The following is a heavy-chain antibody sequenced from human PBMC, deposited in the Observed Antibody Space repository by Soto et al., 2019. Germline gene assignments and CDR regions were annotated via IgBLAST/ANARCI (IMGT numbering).Heavy chain of an antibody. D-gene: IGHD5-12*01. J-gene: IGHJ6*02. V-gene: IGHV1-69*01. CDR2: IIPIFGTA. Sequence: QVPLVQSGAEVKKPGSSVKVSCKASGGTFSSYAISWVRQAPGQGLEWMGGIIPIFGTANYAQKFQGRVTITADESTSTAYMELSSLRSEDTAVYYCAREGGYSGYDYGYYGMDVWGQGTTVTVSS. CDR1: GGTFSSYA. CDR3: AREGGYSGYDYGYYGMDV.